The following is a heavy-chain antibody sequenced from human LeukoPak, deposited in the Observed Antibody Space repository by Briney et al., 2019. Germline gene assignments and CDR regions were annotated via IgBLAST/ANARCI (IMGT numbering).Heavy chain of an antibody. V-gene: IGHV1-2*02. D-gene: IGHD3-22*01. CDR3: ASAESSYSSGYLSPRFDP. CDR1: GYTFTGYY. Sequence: RASVRVSCTASGYTFTGYYMHWVRQAPGQGLEWMGWINPNSGGTNYAQKFQGRVTMTRDTSISTAYMELSRLRSDDTAVYYCASAESSYSSGYLSPRFDPWGQGTLVTVSS. J-gene: IGHJ5*02. CDR2: INPNSGGT.